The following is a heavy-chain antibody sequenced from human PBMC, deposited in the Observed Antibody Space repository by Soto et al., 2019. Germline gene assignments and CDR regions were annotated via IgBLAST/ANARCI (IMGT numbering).Heavy chain of an antibody. CDR3: ARVPTGTTWVTSEY. D-gene: IGHD1-7*01. J-gene: IGHJ4*02. CDR1: GGSVSSGSYY. V-gene: IGHV4-61*01. Sequence: QVQLQESGPGLVKPAETLSLTCTVSGGSVSSGSYYWSWLRQPPGQGLVWIGYLYYSGNTNYNPSLKSRVTISVDTSKNQFSLKLSSVTAADTAVYYCARVPTGTTWVTSEYWGQGTLVTVSS. CDR2: LYYSGNT.